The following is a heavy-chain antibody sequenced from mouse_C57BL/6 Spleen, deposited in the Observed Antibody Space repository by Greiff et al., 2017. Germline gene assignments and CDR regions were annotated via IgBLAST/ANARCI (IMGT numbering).Heavy chain of an antibody. CDR3: AREGQQYAMDY. J-gene: IGHJ4*01. V-gene: IGHV1-72*01. CDR2: IDPNSGGT. Sequence: QVQLQQPGAELVKPGASVKLSCKASGYTFTSYWMHWVKQRPGRGLEWIGRIDPNSGGTKYNEKFKSKATLTVDKPSSTAYMQLISLTSEDSAVYYCAREGQQYAMDYWGQGTSVTVSS. CDR1: GYTFTSYW.